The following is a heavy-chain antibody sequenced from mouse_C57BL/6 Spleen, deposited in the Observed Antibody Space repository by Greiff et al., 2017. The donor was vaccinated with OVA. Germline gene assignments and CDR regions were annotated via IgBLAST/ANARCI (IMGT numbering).Heavy chain of an antibody. CDR2: INPYNGGT. D-gene: IGHD1-1*01. Sequence: EVKLQESGPVLVKPGASVKMSCKASGYTFTDYYMNWVKQSHGKSLEWIGVINPYNGGTSYNQKFKGKATLTVDKSSSTAYMELNSLTSEDSAVYYCARCYYGSRFFYAMDYWGQGTSVTVSS. CDR1: GYTFTDYY. J-gene: IGHJ4*01. CDR3: ARCYYGSRFFYAMDY. V-gene: IGHV1-19*01.